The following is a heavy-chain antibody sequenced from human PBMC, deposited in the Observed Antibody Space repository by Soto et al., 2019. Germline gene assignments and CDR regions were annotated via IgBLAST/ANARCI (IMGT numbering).Heavy chain of an antibody. CDR2: IYPGDSDT. D-gene: IGHD1-1*01. Sequence: GESLKISCKGSGYSFTSYWIGWVRQMPGKGLEWMGIIYPGDSDTRYSPSFQGQVTISADKSISTAYLQWSSLKASDTAMYYCARLIEYSYYYYYVDVWGKGTTGTVSS. V-gene: IGHV5-51*01. CDR3: ARLIEYSYYYYYVDV. J-gene: IGHJ6*03. CDR1: GYSFTSYW.